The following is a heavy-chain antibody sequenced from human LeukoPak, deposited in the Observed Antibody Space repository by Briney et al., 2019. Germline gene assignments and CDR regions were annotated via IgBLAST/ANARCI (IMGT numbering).Heavy chain of an antibody. CDR2: INSNGGAT. D-gene: IGHD1-1*01. V-gene: IGHV1-46*01. Sequence: ASVKVSCKASGYTFTSYYMHWVRQAPGQGLEWLGIINSNGGATSYAQKFQGRVTMTRDTSTSTIYMELTSLRSEDTALYYCARAGVEDAFDIWGQGTMVTVSS. CDR3: ARAGVEDAFDI. CDR1: GYTFTSYY. J-gene: IGHJ3*02.